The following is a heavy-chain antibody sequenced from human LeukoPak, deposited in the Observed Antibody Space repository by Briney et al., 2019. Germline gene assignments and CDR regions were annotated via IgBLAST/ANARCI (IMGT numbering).Heavy chain of an antibody. CDR2: INHSGST. J-gene: IGHJ5*02. CDR3: ARGTMVRGVIA. D-gene: IGHD3-10*01. Sequence: SETLSLTCAVYGGSFSGYYWSWIRQPPGNGLEWIGEINHSGSTNYNPSLKSRVTISVDTSKNQFSLKLSSVTAADTAVYYCARGTMVRGVIAWGQGTLVTVSS. CDR1: GGSFSGYY. V-gene: IGHV4-34*01.